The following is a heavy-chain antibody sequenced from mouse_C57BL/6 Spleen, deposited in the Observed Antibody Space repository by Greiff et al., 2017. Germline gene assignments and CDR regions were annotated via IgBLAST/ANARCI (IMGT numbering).Heavy chain of an antibody. CDR1: GFTFSSYA. J-gene: IGHJ4*01. Sequence: EVQLVESGEGLVKPGGSLKLSCAASGFTFSSYAMSWVRQTPEKRLEWVAYISSGGDYIYYADTVKGRFTISRDNARNTLYLQMSSLKSEDTAMYYCTRDTAPVVVPYAMDDWGQGTSVTVSS. CDR2: ISSGGDYI. CDR3: TRDTAPVVVPYAMDD. D-gene: IGHD1-1*01. V-gene: IGHV5-9-1*02.